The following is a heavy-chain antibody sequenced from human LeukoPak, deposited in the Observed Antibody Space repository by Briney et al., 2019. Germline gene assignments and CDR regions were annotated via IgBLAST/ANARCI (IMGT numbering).Heavy chain of an antibody. V-gene: IGHV3-21*01. CDR1: GFTFSSYS. CDR2: ISSSSYI. D-gene: IGHD6-19*01. CDR3: ARIAVAGTYAFDI. Sequence: PGGSLRLSCAASGFTFSSYSMNWARQAPGKGLEWVSSISSSSYIYYADSVKGRFTISRDNAKNSLYLQMNSLRAEDTAVYYCARIAVAGTYAFDIWGQGTMVTVSS. J-gene: IGHJ3*02.